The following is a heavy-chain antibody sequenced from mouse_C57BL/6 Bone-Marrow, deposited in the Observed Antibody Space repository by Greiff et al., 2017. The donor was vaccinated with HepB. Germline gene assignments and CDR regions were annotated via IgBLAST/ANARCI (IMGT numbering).Heavy chain of an antibody. J-gene: IGHJ2*01. CDR2: IDPSDSET. CDR3: ARSAYDGYYRDY. V-gene: IGHV1-52*01. CDR1: GYTFTSYW. Sequence: QVQLKQPGAELVRPGSSVKLSCKASGYTFTSYWMHWVKQRPIQGLEWIGNIDPSDSETHYNQKFKDKATLTVDKSSSTAYMQLSSLTSEDSAVYYCARSAYDGYYRDYWGQGTTLTVSS. D-gene: IGHD2-3*01.